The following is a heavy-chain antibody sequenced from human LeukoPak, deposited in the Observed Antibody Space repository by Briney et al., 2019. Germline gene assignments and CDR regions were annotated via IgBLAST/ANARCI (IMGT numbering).Heavy chain of an antibody. CDR2: IYPGDSDT. CDR1: GYSFTSYW. V-gene: IGHV5-51*01. J-gene: IGHJ6*02. D-gene: IGHD2-2*01. Sequence: GESLKISCKGSGYSFTSYWIAWVRQMPGKGLEWMGIIYPGDSDTRYSPSFQGQVTISADKSISTAYLQWSSLKASDTAMYYCARQFKYCSSTSCPYYYYGMDVWGQGTTVTVSS. CDR3: ARQFKYCSSTSCPYYYYGMDV.